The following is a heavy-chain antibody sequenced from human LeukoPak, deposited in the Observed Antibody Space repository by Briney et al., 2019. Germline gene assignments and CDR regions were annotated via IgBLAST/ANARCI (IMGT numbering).Heavy chain of an antibody. CDR1: GYTFTSYD. Sequence: ASVKVSCKASGYTFTSYDINRVRQATGQGLEWMGWMNPNSGNTGYAQKFQGRVTMTRNTSISTAYMELSSLRSEDTAVYYCARGRGRLLWFGELLYSWFDPWGQGTLVTVSS. J-gene: IGHJ5*02. V-gene: IGHV1-8*01. D-gene: IGHD3-10*01. CDR2: MNPNSGNT. CDR3: ARGRGRLLWFGELLYSWFDP.